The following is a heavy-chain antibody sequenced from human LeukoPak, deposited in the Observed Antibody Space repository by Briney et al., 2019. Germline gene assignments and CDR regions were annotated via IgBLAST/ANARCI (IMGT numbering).Heavy chain of an antibody. D-gene: IGHD6-19*01. CDR1: GGSISSSNW. V-gene: IGHV4-4*02. J-gene: IGHJ6*02. CDR2: IYHSGST. Sequence: SGTLSLTCAVSGGSISSSNWWSWVRQPPGKGLEWIGEIYHSGSTNYNPSLKSRVTISVDTSKNQFSLKLSSVTAADTAVYYCARGGWNYYYGMDVWGQGTTVTVSS. CDR3: ARGGWNYYYGMDV.